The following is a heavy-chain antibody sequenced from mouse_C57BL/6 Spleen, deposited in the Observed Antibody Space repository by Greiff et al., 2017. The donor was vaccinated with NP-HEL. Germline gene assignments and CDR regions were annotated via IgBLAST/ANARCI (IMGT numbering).Heavy chain of an antibody. CDR3: ARGLLKGWFAY. CDR1: GYSITSGYY. CDR2: ISYDGSN. V-gene: IGHV3-6*01. J-gene: IGHJ3*01. D-gene: IGHD2-14*01. Sequence: EVQLVESGPGLVKPSQSLSLTCSVTGYSITSGYYWNWIRQFPGNKLEWMGYISYDGSNNYNPSLKNRISITRDTSKNQFFLKLNSVTTEDTATYYCARGLLKGWFAYWGQGTLVTVSA.